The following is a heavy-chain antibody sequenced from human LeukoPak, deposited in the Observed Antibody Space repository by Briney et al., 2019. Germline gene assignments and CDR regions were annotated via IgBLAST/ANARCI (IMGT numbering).Heavy chain of an antibody. CDR1: GFTFSSYA. Sequence: PGRSLRLSCAAPGFTFSSYAMHWVRQAPGKGLEWVAVVSYDGSNKYYADSVKGRFTISRDNSKNALYLQMNSLRAEDTAVYYCARSYSSGWYYFDYWGQGTLVTVSS. V-gene: IGHV3-30*04. CDR3: ARSYSSGWYYFDY. D-gene: IGHD6-19*01. J-gene: IGHJ4*02. CDR2: VSYDGSNK.